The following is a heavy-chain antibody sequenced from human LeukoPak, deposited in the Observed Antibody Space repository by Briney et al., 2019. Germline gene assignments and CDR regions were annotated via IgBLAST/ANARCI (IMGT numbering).Heavy chain of an antibody. CDR1: GFTFDDYG. CDR3: ARDLGYSSGWVYFDY. V-gene: IGHV3-20*04. J-gene: IGHJ4*02. D-gene: IGHD6-19*01. CDR2: INWNGGST. Sequence: GGSLRLSCAASGFTFDDYGMSWVRQAPGKGLEWVSGINWNGGSTGYADSVKGRFTISRDNAKNSLYLQMNSLRAEDTAVYYCARDLGYSSGWVYFDYWGQGTLVTVSS.